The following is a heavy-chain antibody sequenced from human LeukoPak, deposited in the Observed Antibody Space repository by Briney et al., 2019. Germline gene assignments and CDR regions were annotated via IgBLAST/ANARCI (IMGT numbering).Heavy chain of an antibody. Sequence: PGGSLRLSCAASGFTFGNYAMHWVRQAPGKGLEWMAIISYDGGNKDCADSVKGRFTISRDNSKNTLYLQVNGLRTEDTAVYYWARWIGAIAVGNAIDIRGQRTMVTVSS. CDR3: ARWIGAIAVGNAIDI. CDR1: GFTFGNYA. CDR2: ISYDGGNK. D-gene: IGHD3-3*01. V-gene: IGHV3-30-3*01. J-gene: IGHJ3*02.